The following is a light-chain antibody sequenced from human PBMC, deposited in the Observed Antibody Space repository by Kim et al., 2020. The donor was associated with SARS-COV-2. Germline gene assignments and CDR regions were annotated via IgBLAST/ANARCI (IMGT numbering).Light chain of an antibody. CDR1: QSVYSN. V-gene: IGKV3-15*01. CDR2: GAS. CDR3: QQYNNWPLT. Sequence: VSPGERATPSCRASQSVYSNLAWYQQKPGQAPRLLIYGASTRATGIPARFSGSGSGTEFTLTISSLQSEDFAVYYCQQYNNWPLTFGGGTKVDIK. J-gene: IGKJ4*01.